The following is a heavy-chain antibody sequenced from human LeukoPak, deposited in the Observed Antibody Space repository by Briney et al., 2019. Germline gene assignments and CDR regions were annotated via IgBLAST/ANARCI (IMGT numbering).Heavy chain of an antibody. Sequence: SETLSLTCTVSGGSISSGDYYWSWIRQSPGKGLEWIGYVFYSGSTYYNPSLKSRVTISVDTSKNQFSLKLSSVTAADTAVYYCARAAGSPPLKYYFDYWGQGTLVTVSS. CDR1: GGSISSGDYY. J-gene: IGHJ4*02. D-gene: IGHD6-25*01. V-gene: IGHV4-30-4*01. CDR2: VFYSGST. CDR3: ARAAGSPPLKYYFDY.